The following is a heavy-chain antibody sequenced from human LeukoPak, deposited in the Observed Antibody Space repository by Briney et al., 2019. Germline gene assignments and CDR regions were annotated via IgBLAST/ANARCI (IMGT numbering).Heavy chain of an antibody. D-gene: IGHD2-2*01. CDR3: ARGDLVPAPNIPGRGGVSTDYYYYMDV. J-gene: IGHJ6*03. CDR1: GGTFSSYA. CDR2: IIPILVTA. V-gene: IGHV1-69*13. Sequence: SVKVSCKASGGTFSSYAISWVRQAPGQGLGWLGGIIPILVTANLAQKFQGRVTITADESTSTAYMELSSLRSEDTAVYYCARGDLVPAPNIPGRGGVSTDYYYYMDVWGKGTTVTVSS.